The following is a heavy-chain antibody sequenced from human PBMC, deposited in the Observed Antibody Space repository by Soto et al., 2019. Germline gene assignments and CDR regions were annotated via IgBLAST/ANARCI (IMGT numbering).Heavy chain of an antibody. D-gene: IGHD3-22*01. CDR1: GGSISSSSYY. Sequence: QLQLQESGPGLVKPSETLSLTCTVSGGSISSSSYYWGWIRQPPGKGLEWIGSIYYSGSTYYNPSLKSRVTISVDTSKNQFSLKLSSVTAADTAVYYCARQKVYYDSSGYPWLYYFDYWGQGTLVTVSS. J-gene: IGHJ4*02. V-gene: IGHV4-39*01. CDR2: IYYSGST. CDR3: ARQKVYYDSSGYPWLYYFDY.